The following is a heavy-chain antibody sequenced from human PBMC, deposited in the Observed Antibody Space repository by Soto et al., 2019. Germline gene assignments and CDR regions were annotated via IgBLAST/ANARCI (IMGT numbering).Heavy chain of an antibody. CDR3: AKNGVVVVTAVLDY. Sequence: EVHLSESGGGLVQPGGSLRLSCAASGFTFTSHAMTWVRQSPGRGLEWVSAISGTGASTYYADSVKGRFTISRDNSKNTLYLQMNSLRAEDTDLYYCAKNGVVVVTAVLDYWGQGTLVTVS. J-gene: IGHJ4*02. CDR1: GFTFTSHA. D-gene: IGHD2-21*02. V-gene: IGHV3-23*01. CDR2: ISGTGAST.